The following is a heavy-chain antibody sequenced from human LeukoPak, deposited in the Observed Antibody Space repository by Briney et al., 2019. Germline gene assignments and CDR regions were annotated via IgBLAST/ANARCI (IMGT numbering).Heavy chain of an antibody. CDR1: GFTFSSYA. D-gene: IGHD3-3*01. V-gene: IGHV3-23*01. Sequence: GGSLRLSCAASGFTFSSYAMSWVRQAPGKGLEWVSAISGSGGSTYYADSVKGRFTISRDNSKNTLYLQMNSLRAEDTAVYYCAKAPLRLLEWDNSLPGDYWGQGTLVTVSS. CDR2: ISGSGGST. J-gene: IGHJ4*02. CDR3: AKAPLRLLEWDNSLPGDY.